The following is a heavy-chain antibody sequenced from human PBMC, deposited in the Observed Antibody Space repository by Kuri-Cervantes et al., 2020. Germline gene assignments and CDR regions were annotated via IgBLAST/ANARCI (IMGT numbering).Heavy chain of an antibody. J-gene: IGHJ4*02. CDR3: TTARYSSSWYGALSYY. D-gene: IGHD6-13*01. CDR1: GFTFSNAW. V-gene: IGHV3-15*04. CDR2: VAPENDGGTM. Sequence: GESLKISCEASGFTFSNAWMIWVRQAPGKGLEWLGRVAPENDGGTMDYAAPVNGRFTISRDDSKNTLSLQMNSLKTEDTAVYYCTTARYSSSWYGALSYYWGQGTLVTVSS.